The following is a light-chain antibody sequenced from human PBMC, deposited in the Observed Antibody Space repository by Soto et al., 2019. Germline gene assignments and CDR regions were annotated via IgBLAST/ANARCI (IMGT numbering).Light chain of an antibody. J-gene: IGLJ1*01. Sequence: QSVLSQPPSVSAAPGQQVTLSCSGSSSNLGDNYVSWYQHLPGTAPKLVVYDNDRRPSGIPGRFSGSKSGTSATLVITGLQTGDEGDYYCGTWDERLDGNDGFGTGTKVAVL. CDR1: SSNLGDNY. CDR2: DND. CDR3: GTWDERLDGNDG. V-gene: IGLV1-51*01.